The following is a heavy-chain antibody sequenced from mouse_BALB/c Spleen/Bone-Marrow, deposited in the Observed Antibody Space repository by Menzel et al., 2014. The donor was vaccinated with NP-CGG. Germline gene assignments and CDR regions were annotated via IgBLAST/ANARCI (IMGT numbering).Heavy chain of an antibody. CDR3: AGDYSFTY. J-gene: IGHJ3*01. CDR1: GFNIKDTY. D-gene: IGHD1-1*01. Sequence: EVQLQQSGAELVSPGASVRLSRTASGFNIKDTYIHWVMQRPEQGLEWIGRIDPANGNTKYDPKFQGKATITTDTSSNTASLQLSSLTSEDTAVYCCAGDYSFTYWGQGTLVTVSA. V-gene: IGHV14-3*02. CDR2: IDPANGNT.